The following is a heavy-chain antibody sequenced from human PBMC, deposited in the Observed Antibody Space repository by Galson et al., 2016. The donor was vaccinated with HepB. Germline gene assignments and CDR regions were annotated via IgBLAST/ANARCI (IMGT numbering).Heavy chain of an antibody. Sequence: SLRLSCAASGFTFSSYAMHWVRQAPGKGLEWVAVISYDGSHKYYAASVKGRFTISRDNSKNTLSLQMNSLRAEDTAWYYCAKNDILAGYSAFDYWGQGTLVTVSS. CDR2: ISYDGSHK. V-gene: IGHV3-30*18. CDR3: AKNDILAGYSAFDY. D-gene: IGHD3-9*01. J-gene: IGHJ4*02. CDR1: GFTFSSYA.